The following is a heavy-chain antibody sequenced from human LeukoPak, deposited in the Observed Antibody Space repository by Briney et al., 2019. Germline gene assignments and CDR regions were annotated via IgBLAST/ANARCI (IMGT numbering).Heavy chain of an antibody. CDR1: GGSFSGYY. D-gene: IGHD2-15*01. CDR3: ATVVVVAATNYYYYATDV. V-gene: IGHV4-34*12. Sequence: SETLSLTCAVYGGSFSGYYWSWIRQPPGKGLEWIGYIFYTGNTHYNPSLQSRVTFSVDTSKNQFSLKLSSVTAADTAVYFCATVVVVAATNYYYYATDVRGQGTTVTVSS. CDR2: IFYTGNT. J-gene: IGHJ6*02.